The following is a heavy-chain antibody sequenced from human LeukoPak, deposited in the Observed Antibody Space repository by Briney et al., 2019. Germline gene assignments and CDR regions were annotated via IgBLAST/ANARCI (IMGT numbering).Heavy chain of an antibody. J-gene: IGHJ6*02. Sequence: ASVKVSCKASGYTFTGYYMHWVRQAPGQGLEWMGWINPNSGGTNYAQKFQGRVTMTRDTSISTAYMELSRLRSDDTAVYYCARDEVAIYYYYGMDVWGQGTTVTVSS. V-gene: IGHV1-2*02. D-gene: IGHD2-15*01. CDR2: INPNSGGT. CDR3: ARDEVAIYYYYGMDV. CDR1: GYTFTGYY.